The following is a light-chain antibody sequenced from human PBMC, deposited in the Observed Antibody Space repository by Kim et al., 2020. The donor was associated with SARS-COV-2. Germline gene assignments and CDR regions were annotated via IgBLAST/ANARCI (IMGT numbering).Light chain of an antibody. CDR1: EDISKF. CDR3: QQYENVPLT. Sequence: DIQMTQSPSSLSAFVGDRVTITCQASEDISKFLNWYQQRPGKAPKLLIYDASNLETGVPSRFSGRGSGTDFTFTISSLQPEDFATYYCQQYENVPLTFGGGTKVDIK. V-gene: IGKV1-33*01. J-gene: IGKJ4*01. CDR2: DAS.